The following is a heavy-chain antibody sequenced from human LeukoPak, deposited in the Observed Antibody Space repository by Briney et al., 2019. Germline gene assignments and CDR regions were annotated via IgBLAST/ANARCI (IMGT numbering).Heavy chain of an antibody. CDR3: ARGLRRFPYYFDY. D-gene: IGHD5-12*01. CDR1: GYTFTSYY. V-gene: IGHV1-2*02. CDR2: INPNSGGT. J-gene: IGHJ4*02. Sequence: ASVKVSCKASGYTFTSYYMHWVRQAPGQGLEWMGWINPNSGGTNYAQKFQGRVTMTRDTSISTAYMELSRLRSDDTAVYYCARGLRRFPYYFDYWGQGTLVTVSS.